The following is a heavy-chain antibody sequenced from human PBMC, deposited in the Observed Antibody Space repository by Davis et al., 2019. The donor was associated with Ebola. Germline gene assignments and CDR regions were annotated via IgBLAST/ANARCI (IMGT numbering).Heavy chain of an antibody. J-gene: IGHJ4*02. CDR1: GGSISSSSYY. CDR3: ARDLGRGYDFWSGYYPYYFDY. V-gene: IGHV4-39*07. Sequence: PGGSLRLSCTVSGGSISSSSYYWGWIRQPPGKGLEWIGSIYYSGSTYYNPSLKSRVTISVDTSKNQFSLKLSSVTAADTAVYYCARDLGRGYDFWSGYYPYYFDYWGQGTLVTVSS. D-gene: IGHD3-3*01. CDR2: IYYSGST.